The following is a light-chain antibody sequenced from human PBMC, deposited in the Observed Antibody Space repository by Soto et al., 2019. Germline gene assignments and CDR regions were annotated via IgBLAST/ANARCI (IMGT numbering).Light chain of an antibody. CDR2: NND. CDR3: AAWDDSLNGPL. CDR1: SSNIGSNS. Sequence: QSALTQPPSASGTPGQRVTISCSGTSSNIGSNSVSWYHHLPGTAPKLLMYNNDQRPSGVPDRFSGSKSDTSASLAISGLQSEDEAEYYCAAWDDSLNGPLFGGGTKLTVL. J-gene: IGLJ2*01. V-gene: IGLV1-44*01.